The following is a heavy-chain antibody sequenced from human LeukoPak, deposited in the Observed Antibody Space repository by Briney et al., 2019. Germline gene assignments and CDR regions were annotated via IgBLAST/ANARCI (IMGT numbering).Heavy chain of an antibody. D-gene: IGHD2-15*01. CDR1: GYTFTGFY. CDR2: IYSDSGDT. J-gene: IGHJ4*02. Sequence: ASVKVSCKASGYTFTGFYIHWVRQAPGQGLEWMGWIYSDSGDTNYAQEFQGCVTMTRDTSISTAYMELSRLTSDDTAVYYCARSAGSALFDYWGQGTLVTVSS. V-gene: IGHV1-2*04. CDR3: ARSAGSALFDY.